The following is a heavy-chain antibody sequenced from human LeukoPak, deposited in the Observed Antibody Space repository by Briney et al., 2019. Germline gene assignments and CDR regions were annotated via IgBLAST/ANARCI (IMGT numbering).Heavy chain of an antibody. Sequence: SETLSFTCAVSGGSISNNNWWTWVRQPPGKGLEWIGEIYHSGSTNYNPSLKSRVTISVDKSKNQFSLKLSSVTAADTAVYYCARVYDSSGYYSEHDAFDIWGQGTMVTVSS. CDR2: IYHSGST. V-gene: IGHV4-4*02. D-gene: IGHD3-22*01. J-gene: IGHJ3*02. CDR1: GGSISNNNW. CDR3: ARVYDSSGYYSEHDAFDI.